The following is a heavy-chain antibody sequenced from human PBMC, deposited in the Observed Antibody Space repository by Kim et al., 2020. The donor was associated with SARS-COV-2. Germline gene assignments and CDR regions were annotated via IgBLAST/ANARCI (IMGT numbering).Heavy chain of an antibody. CDR2: ISSNGGST. V-gene: IGHV3-64D*09. CDR3: VVEYTTVVVVAAFDY. J-gene: IGHJ4*02. Sequence: GGSLRLSCSASGFTFSSYAMHWVRQAPGKGLEYVSAISSNGGSTYYADSVKGRFTISRDNSKNTLYLQMSSLRAEDTAVYYCVVEYTTVVVVAAFDYWGQGTLVTVSS. D-gene: IGHD2-15*01. CDR1: GFTFSSYA.